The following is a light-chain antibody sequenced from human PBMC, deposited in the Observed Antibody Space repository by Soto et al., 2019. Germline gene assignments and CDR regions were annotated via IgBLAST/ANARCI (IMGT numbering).Light chain of an antibody. V-gene: IGLV1-44*01. Sequence: ALNQPPSASGTPGQRVTISCSGSSSNIGSNTVNWYQQLPGTAPKLLIYSNNQRPSGVPDRFSGSKSGTSASLAISGLQSEDEADYYCAAWDDSLNGYVFGTGTKVTVL. J-gene: IGLJ1*01. CDR2: SNN. CDR3: AAWDDSLNGYV. CDR1: SSNIGSNT.